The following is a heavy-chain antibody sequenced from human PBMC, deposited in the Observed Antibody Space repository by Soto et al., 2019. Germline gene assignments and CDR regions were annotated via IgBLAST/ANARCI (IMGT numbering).Heavy chain of an antibody. V-gene: IGHV3-23*01. Sequence: GGSLRLSCAASGFTFSSYAMSWVRQAPGKGLGWVSAISGSGGSTYYADSVKGRFTISRDNSKNTLYLQMNSLRAEDTAVYYCAKDSTPGYPETGFFDYWGQGTLVTVSS. D-gene: IGHD6-13*01. CDR2: ISGSGGST. J-gene: IGHJ4*02. CDR3: AKDSTPGYPETGFFDY. CDR1: GFTFSSYA.